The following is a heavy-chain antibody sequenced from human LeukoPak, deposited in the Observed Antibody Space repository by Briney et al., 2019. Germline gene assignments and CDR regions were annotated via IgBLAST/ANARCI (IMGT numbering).Heavy chain of an antibody. CDR2: IYPADSDI. J-gene: IGHJ5*02. CDR3: ARQEYCSGGSCYTWLDP. Sequence: GESLKISCQGSGYSINNYWIGWVRQMPGKGLEWMGIIYPADSDIRYSPSFQGQVTISADKSISTAYLQWSSLKASDTAMYYCARQEYCSGGSCYTWLDPWGQGTLVTVSS. D-gene: IGHD2-15*01. CDR1: GYSINNYW. V-gene: IGHV5-51*01.